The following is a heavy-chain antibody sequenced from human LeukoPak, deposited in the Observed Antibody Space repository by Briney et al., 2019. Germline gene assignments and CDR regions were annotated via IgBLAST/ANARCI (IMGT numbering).Heavy chain of an antibody. J-gene: IGHJ4*02. D-gene: IGHD6-19*01. V-gene: IGHV3-33*01. CDR1: GFTFSKYG. CDR2: LWFDGSNK. Sequence: GGSLRLSCAASGFTFSKYGMHWVRQAPGKGLEWVAVLWFDGSNKHYADSVAGRFTISRDNSKNTLYLQMNSLRAEDTAVYFCARDSSGWYSPLDYWGQGTLVTVSS. CDR3: ARDSSGWYSPLDY.